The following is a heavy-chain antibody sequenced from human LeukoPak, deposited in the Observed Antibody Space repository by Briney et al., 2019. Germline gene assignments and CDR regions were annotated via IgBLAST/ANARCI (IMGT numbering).Heavy chain of an antibody. V-gene: IGHV4-34*01. Sequence: SETLSLTCAVYGGSFSGYYWSWIRQPPGKGLEWIGEINHSGSTNYNPSLKSRVTISVDTSKNQFSLKLSSVTAADTAVYYCASGAYSGSSTWGQGTLVTVSS. CDR1: GGSFSGYY. CDR3: ASGAYSGSST. CDR2: INHSGST. J-gene: IGHJ5*02. D-gene: IGHD1-26*01.